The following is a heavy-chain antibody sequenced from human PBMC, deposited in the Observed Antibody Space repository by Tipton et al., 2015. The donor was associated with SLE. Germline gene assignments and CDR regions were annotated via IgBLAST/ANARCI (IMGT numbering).Heavy chain of an antibody. D-gene: IGHD1-26*01. Sequence: TLSLTCALSGGSFTGYHWSWFRQPPGKGLECIGEINLTEGTRYNPSLKSRVTMSLDSSTKQFSLQVSSVTAADTAVYYCARGRLPGAFWGQGTMVTVSS. J-gene: IGHJ3*01. CDR2: INLTEGT. CDR3: ARGRLPGAF. CDR1: GGSFTGYH. V-gene: IGHV4-34*01.